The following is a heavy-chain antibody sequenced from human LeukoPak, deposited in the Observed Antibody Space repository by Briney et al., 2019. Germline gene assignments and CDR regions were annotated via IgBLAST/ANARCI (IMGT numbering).Heavy chain of an antibody. J-gene: IGHJ4*02. Sequence: GGSLRLSCAASGFSVRSNYMARVRQAPGKGLESVSVVYSDASTYYADSVKGRFTISRDNLRNTLYLQMNSLRPEDTAVYYCARGIKIVGYNTYYFDYWGQGTLVTVSS. CDR2: VYSDAST. CDR3: ARGIKIVGYNTYYFDY. V-gene: IGHV3-53*01. D-gene: IGHD2-15*01. CDR1: GFSVRSNY.